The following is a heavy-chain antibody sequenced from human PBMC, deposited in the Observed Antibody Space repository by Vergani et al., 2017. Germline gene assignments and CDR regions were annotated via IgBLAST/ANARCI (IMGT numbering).Heavy chain of an antibody. CDR1: GFTFSSYS. CDR3: ARYNSAWHPGDY. D-gene: IGHD6-19*01. V-gene: IGHV3-23*04. J-gene: IGHJ4*02. Sequence: EVQLVESGGGLVKPGGSLRLSCAASGFTFSSYSMNWVRQAPGKGLEWVSAISGGGSSTYYTDSVKGRFTISRDNSKNTLYLQMNSLRAEDTAVYFCARYNSAWHPGDYWGQGSLVTVSS. CDR2: ISGGGSST.